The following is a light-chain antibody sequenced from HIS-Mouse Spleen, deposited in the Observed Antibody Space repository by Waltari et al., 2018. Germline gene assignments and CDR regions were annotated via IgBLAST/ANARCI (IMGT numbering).Light chain of an antibody. J-gene: IGKJ4*01. CDR3: QQYNSYSLT. CDR1: QSISSW. CDR2: KAS. Sequence: DIQMTQSPSTLSASVGDRFTIICRASQSISSWLAWYQQKPGKAPKLLIYKASSLESGVPSRFSGSGSGTEFTLTISSLQPDDFATYYCQQYNSYSLTFGGGTKVEIK. V-gene: IGKV1-5*03.